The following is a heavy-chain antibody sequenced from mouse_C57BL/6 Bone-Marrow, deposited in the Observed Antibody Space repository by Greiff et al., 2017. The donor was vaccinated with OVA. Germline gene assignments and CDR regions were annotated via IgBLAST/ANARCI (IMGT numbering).Heavy chain of an antibody. J-gene: IGHJ2*01. CDR1: GYTFTSYW. D-gene: IGHD1-1*01. CDR2: IDTNSGGT. CDR3: ARSYYGSSSGY. V-gene: IGHV1-72*01. Sequence: QVQLQQPGAELVKPGASVTLSCKASGYTFTSYWMNWVKQRPGRGLAWIGRIDTNSGGTTYNEKFKSKATLTVDKPSSTAYMQLSSLTSEDSAVYYWARSYYGSSSGYWGQGTTLTVSA.